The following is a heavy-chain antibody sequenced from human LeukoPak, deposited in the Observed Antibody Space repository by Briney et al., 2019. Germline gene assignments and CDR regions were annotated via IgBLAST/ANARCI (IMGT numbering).Heavy chain of an antibody. D-gene: IGHD3-10*01. CDR3: AKDKHGSGSYYYYYYMDV. J-gene: IGHJ6*03. CDR2: IRYDGSNK. V-gene: IGHV3-30*02. Sequence: GGSLRLSCAASGFTFSSYGMHWVRQAPGKGLEWVAFIRYDGSNKYYADSVKGRFTISRDNSKNTLYLQMNSLRAEDTAVYYCAKDKHGSGSYYYYYYMDVWGKGTTVTVSS. CDR1: GFTFSSYG.